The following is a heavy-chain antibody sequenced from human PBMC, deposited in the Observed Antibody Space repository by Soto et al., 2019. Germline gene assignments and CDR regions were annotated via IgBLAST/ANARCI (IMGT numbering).Heavy chain of an antibody. CDR1: GYSISSGYY. J-gene: IGHJ5*02. CDR2: IYHSGST. CDR3: ARAGGYCSSTRCYWGNWFDP. V-gene: IGHV4-38-2*01. Sequence: PXATLSLTCAVCGYSISSGYYWGWIRQPPGKGLEWIGSIYHSGSTYYNPSLKSRVTISVDTSKNQFSLKLSSVTAADTAVYYCARAGGYCSSTRCYWGNWFDPWGQGTLVTVSS. D-gene: IGHD2-2*01.